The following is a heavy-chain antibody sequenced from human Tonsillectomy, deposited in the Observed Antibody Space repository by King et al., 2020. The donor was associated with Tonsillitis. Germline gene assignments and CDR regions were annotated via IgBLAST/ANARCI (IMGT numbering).Heavy chain of an antibody. Sequence: VQLVESGGGLVQPGGSLRLSCAASGFTVSGIYMSWVRQAPGKGLEWVSIIYSVGNTYYTDSVKGRFTISRDNSKNTLYLQMNSLRAEDTAVYYCARATMFGVVDLWGRGTLVTVSS. CDR1: GFTVSGIY. V-gene: IGHV3-66*01. CDR3: ARATMFGVVDL. J-gene: IGHJ2*01. CDR2: IYSVGNT. D-gene: IGHD3-3*01.